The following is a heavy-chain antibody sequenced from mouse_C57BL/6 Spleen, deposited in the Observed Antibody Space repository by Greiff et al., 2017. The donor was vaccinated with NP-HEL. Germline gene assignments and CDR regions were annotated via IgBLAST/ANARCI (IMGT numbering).Heavy chain of an antibody. Sequence: EVQLHQSGPELVKPGASVKISCKASGYSFTGYYMNWVKQSPEKSLEWIGEINPSTGGTTYNQKFKAKATLTVDKSSSTAYMQLKSLTSEDSAVYYCAIYLDYWGQGTTLTVSS. CDR1: GYSFTGYY. D-gene: IGHD5-1*01. J-gene: IGHJ2*01. V-gene: IGHV1-42*01. CDR3: AIYLDY. CDR2: INPSTGGT.